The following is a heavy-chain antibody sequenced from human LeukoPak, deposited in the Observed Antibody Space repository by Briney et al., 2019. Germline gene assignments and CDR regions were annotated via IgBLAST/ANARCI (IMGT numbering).Heavy chain of an antibody. J-gene: IGHJ5*02. CDR2: TYSGGST. CDR3: ARAVNCNWFDP. V-gene: IGHV3-53*01. D-gene: IGHD1-1*01. Sequence: GGSLRLSCAASGFTVSSNYMSWVRQAPGKGLEWVSVTYSGGSTYYADSVKGRFTISRDNSKNTLYLQMNSLRAEDTAVYYCARAVNCNWFDPWGQGTLVTVSS. CDR1: GFTVSSNY.